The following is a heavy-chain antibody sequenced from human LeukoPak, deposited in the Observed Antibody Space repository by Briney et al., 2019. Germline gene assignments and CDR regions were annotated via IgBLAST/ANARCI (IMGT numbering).Heavy chain of an antibody. CDR3: AVTIFGVSYNWFDP. D-gene: IGHD3-3*01. V-gene: IGHV4-4*09. J-gene: IGHJ5*02. Sequence: PSETLSLTCTVSGGSISSYYWSWIRQPPGKGLEWIGYIYTSGSTNYNPSLKSRVTISVDTSKNRFSLKLSSVTAADTAVYYYAVTIFGVSYNWFDPWGQGTLVTVSS. CDR1: GGSISSYY. CDR2: IYTSGST.